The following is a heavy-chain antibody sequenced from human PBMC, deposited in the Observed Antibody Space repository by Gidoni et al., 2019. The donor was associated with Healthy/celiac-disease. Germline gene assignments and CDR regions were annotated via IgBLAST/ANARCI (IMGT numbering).Heavy chain of an antibody. Sequence: TGLTFSCYSMNGVRPAPGQWLEWLSSIGLSSSSIYYAAPVKGRFTISRDNAKNSLYLQMNNLRAEHTAVSYWARDTGYCSGGYGWFDPWGQGTLVTVSS. CDR1: GLTFSCYS. V-gene: IGHV3-21*01. J-gene: IGHJ5*02. CDR2: IGLSSSSI. CDR3: ARDTGYCSGGYGWFDP. D-gene: IGHD6-19*01.